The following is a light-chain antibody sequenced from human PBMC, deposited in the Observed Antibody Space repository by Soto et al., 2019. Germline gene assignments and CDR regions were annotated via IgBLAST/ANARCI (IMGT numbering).Light chain of an antibody. J-gene: IGLJ3*02. CDR1: SSDVGGYNY. CDR2: DVS. CDR3: NSYTKSSTLNWV. Sequence: QSALTQPASVSGSPGQSITISCTGTSSDVGGYNYVSWYQQHPGKAPKLMIYDVSNRPSGVSNRFSGSKSGNTASLTISGLQAEDEADYYCNSYTKSSTLNWVFGGGTKLTVL. V-gene: IGLV2-14*01.